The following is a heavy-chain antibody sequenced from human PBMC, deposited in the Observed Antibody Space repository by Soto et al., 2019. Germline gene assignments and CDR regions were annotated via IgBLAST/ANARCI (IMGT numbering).Heavy chain of an antibody. CDR3: AAGTLSGFDFDY. V-gene: IGHV1-46*01. CDR1: GYSFTSYY. D-gene: IGHD3-22*01. Sequence: ALLNVYWKASGYSFTSYYMHWGRQAPGQGLEWMGIINPSGGSTSYAQKFQERVTMTRDMSTSTAYMELSSLRSEDTAVYYCAAGTLSGFDFDYWGHGTLVTVSS. CDR2: INPSGGST. J-gene: IGHJ4*01.